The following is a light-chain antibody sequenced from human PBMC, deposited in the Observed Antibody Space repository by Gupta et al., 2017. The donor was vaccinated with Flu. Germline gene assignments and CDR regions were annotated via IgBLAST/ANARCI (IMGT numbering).Light chain of an antibody. V-gene: IGKV1-5*03. CDR2: AAS. J-gene: IGKJ2*01. CDR1: QGIRWW. Sequence: TLSASVGDTITITCRASQGIRWWPAWFQQRPGKAPQLLVYAASTLESGVPPRFSGSGSGTEFTLKIRNLQPEDFGTYHLTHYESFPYTFGQG. CDR3: THYESFPYT.